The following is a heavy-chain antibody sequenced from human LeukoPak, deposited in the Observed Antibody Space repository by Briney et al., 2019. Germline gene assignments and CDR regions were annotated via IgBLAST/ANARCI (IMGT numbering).Heavy chain of an antibody. CDR2: INHSGST. CDR3: ARVYCSGGSCYSFDY. D-gene: IGHD2-15*01. V-gene: IGHV4-34*01. Sequence: NPSETLSLTCAVYGGSFSGYYWSWIRQPPGKGLEWIGEINHSGSTNYNPSLKSRVTISVDTSKNQFSLKLSSVTAADTAVYYCARVYCSGGSCYSFDYWGQGTLVTVSS. J-gene: IGHJ4*02. CDR1: GGSFSGYY.